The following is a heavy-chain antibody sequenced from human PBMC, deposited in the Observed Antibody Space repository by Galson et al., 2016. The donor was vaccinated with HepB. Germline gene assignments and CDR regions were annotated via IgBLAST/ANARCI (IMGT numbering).Heavy chain of an antibody. Sequence: SVKVSCKASGYIFTARYMHWVRQAPGQGLEWMGIINPSRGSTSYTQKFHGRITMTSDSSTNTVYMELSSLTYEDTAVYFCARAASEIPRVISDSWGQGSLVIVSS. V-gene: IGHV1-46*01. J-gene: IGHJ4*02. CDR3: ARAASEIPRVISDS. CDR2: INPSRGST. D-gene: IGHD2-21*01. CDR1: GYIFTARY.